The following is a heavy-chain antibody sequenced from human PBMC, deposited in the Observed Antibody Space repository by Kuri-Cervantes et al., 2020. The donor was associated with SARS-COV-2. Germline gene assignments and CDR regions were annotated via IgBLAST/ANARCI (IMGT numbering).Heavy chain of an antibody. CDR2: INPSGGNT. D-gene: IGHD1-26*01. J-gene: IGHJ4*02. CDR3: ARPVGASLRTDV. Sequence: ASVKVSCKAFGYTFTTYFLYWVRQAPGQGLEWMGIINPSGGNTTYAQKFQGRVTMTRDTSTSTVYMELSSLGSEDTAVYYCARPVGASLRTDVWGQGTLVTSPQ. CDR1: GYTFTTYF. V-gene: IGHV1-46*01.